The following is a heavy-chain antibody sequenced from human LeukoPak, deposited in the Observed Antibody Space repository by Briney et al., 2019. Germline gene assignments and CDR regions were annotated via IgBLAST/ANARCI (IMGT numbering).Heavy chain of an antibody. CDR1: GFTVSSNY. CDR3: ARGPYGSGSYDAFDI. J-gene: IGHJ3*02. Sequence: GGSLRLSCAASGFTVSSNYMSWVRQAPGKGLEWVSVIYSGGSTYYADSVKGRFTISRDNSKNTLYLQMNSLRAEDTAVYYCARGPYGSGSYDAFDIWGQGTMVTVSS. V-gene: IGHV3-53*01. CDR2: IYSGGST. D-gene: IGHD3-10*01.